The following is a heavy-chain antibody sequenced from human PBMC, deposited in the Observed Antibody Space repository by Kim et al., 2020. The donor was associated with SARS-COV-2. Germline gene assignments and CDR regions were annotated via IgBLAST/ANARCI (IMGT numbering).Heavy chain of an antibody. D-gene: IGHD6-13*01. CDR2: IWYDGSNK. V-gene: IGHV3-33*01. J-gene: IGHJ5*02. Sequence: GGSLRLSCAASGFTFSSYGMDWVRQAPGKGLEWVAVIWYDGSNKYYADSVKGRFTISRDNSKNTLYLQMNSLRAEDTAVYYCARGKAAASGWFDPWGQGTLVTVSS. CDR3: ARGKAAASGWFDP. CDR1: GFTFSSYG.